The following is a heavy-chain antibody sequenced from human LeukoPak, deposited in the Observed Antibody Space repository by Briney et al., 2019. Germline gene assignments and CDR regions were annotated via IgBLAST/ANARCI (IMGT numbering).Heavy chain of an antibody. V-gene: IGHV3-23*01. CDR1: GFTFSSYA. D-gene: IGHD2-8*01. J-gene: IGHJ6*03. Sequence: GGSLRLSCAASGFTFSSYAMSWVRQAPGKGLESVAAISGSGGSTYYADSVKGRFTISRDNSKNTLYLQMNSLRAEDTAVYYCAKHSGGVSPIGRLSGYMDVWGKGTTVTVSS. CDR3: AKHSGGVSPIGRLSGYMDV. CDR2: ISGSGGST.